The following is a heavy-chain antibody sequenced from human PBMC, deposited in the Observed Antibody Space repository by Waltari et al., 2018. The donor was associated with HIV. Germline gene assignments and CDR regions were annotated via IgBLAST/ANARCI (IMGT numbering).Heavy chain of an antibody. CDR1: GFPFRSFS. D-gene: IGHD5-12*01. Sequence: EVQLVESGGGLVQPGGSLRLSCARSGFPFRSFSMNWVRQAPGKGLEFISYISGSSSTIYYADSVKGRFTISRDNARNSLYLQMNSLRAEDTAVYYCARDGWLRSAYGMDVWGQGTTVTVS. J-gene: IGHJ6*02. V-gene: IGHV3-48*01. CDR2: ISGSSSTI. CDR3: ARDGWLRSAYGMDV.